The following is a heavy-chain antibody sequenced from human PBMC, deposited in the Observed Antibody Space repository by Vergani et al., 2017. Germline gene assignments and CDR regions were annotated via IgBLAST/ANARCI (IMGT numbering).Heavy chain of an antibody. V-gene: IGHV4-4*03. CDR3: ATIGYRRWGYYFDY. Sequence: QGKGKEEGQGLVKPPGTLSLTCAVSGDSISSNNCWTWVRQPPGKGLEWIGEICHTEDTKYSPSLKSRVTVSVDESRNLFSLRLNSVTAADTAVYYCATIGYRRWGYYFDYWGQGILVTVSS. D-gene: IGHD2-2*02. CDR1: GDSISSNNC. J-gene: IGHJ4*02. CDR2: ICHTEDT.